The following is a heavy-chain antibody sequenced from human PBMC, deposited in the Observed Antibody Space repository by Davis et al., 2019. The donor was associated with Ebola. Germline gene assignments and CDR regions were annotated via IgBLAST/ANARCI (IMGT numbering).Heavy chain of an antibody. V-gene: IGHV5-51*01. D-gene: IGHD3-16*02. CDR2: IFPGDSDT. CDR3: ARGASLGELSLSFDY. J-gene: IGHJ4*02. Sequence: KVSCKGSGYSFTSYWIVWVRQMPGKGLECMGIIFPGDSDTRYSPSFQGQVTISADKSISTAYLQWSSLKASDTAMYYCARGASLGELSLSFDYWGQGTLVTVSS. CDR1: GYSFTSYW.